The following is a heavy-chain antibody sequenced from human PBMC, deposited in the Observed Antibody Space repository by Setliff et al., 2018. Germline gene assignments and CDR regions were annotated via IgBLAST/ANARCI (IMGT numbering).Heavy chain of an antibody. D-gene: IGHD3-10*01. V-gene: IGHV4-34*01. Sequence: SETLSLTCTVYGGSFSDYYWGWVRQPPGKGLEWIGEINQSGNTNYNPSLNSRVSVSVDTPTNQFSLKLNSVTAADTAVYYCARRWNFGPYGSGIHDGFDMWGQGTMVTVSS. CDR3: ARRWNFGPYGSGIHDGFDM. CDR1: GGSFSDYY. CDR2: INQSGNT. J-gene: IGHJ3*02.